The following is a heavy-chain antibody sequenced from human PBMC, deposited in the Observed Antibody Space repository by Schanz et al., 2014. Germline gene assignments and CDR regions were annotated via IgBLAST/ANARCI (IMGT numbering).Heavy chain of an antibody. D-gene: IGHD3-10*01. Sequence: QVQVIQSGPEVKKPGASVKVSCKASGYTFTNHYLHWVRQAPGQGLEYMGRINPNSGGTNFAQKFQGRVTMTRDTSISTVYMELSRLRSDDTAVYYCAREGTVIRGLSGWFDPWGQGTLVTVSS. V-gene: IGHV1-2*06. CDR1: GYTFTNHY. CDR2: INPNSGGT. J-gene: IGHJ5*02. CDR3: AREGTVIRGLSGWFDP.